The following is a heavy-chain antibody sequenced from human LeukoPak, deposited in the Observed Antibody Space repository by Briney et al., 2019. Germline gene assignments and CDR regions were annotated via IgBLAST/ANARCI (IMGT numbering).Heavy chain of an antibody. J-gene: IGHJ4*02. Sequence: SETLSLTCTVSGGSISSYYWTWIRQPPGKGLEWIGYIYYSGSTNYNPSLKSRVTMSVDTSKNQFSLKLSSVTAADTAVYYCARKNVVVVAATLLNYFDYWGQGTLVTISS. CDR2: IYYSGST. D-gene: IGHD2-15*01. CDR1: GGSISSYY. CDR3: ARKNVVVVAATLLNYFDY. V-gene: IGHV4-59*12.